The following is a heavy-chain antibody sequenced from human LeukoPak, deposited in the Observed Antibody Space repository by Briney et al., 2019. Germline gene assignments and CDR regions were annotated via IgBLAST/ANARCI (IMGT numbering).Heavy chain of an antibody. D-gene: IGHD7-27*01. CDR2: IYQSGST. CDR1: GYSISSGYY. CDR3: ARLAWGRLDY. J-gene: IGHJ4*02. Sequence: KTSETLSLTCSVSGYSISSGYYWGWIRQPPGKGLEWIGSIYQSGSTYYNPSLKSRVTISVDTSRNQFSLKLSSVTAPDTAVYYCARLAWGRLDYWGQGTLVTVSS. V-gene: IGHV4-38-2*02.